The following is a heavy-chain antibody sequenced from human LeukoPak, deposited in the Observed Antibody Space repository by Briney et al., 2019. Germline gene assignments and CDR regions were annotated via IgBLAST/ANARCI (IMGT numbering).Heavy chain of an antibody. J-gene: IGHJ6*03. CDR3: ARLENSIRRPMNYYYYYMDV. V-gene: IGHV3-53*01. CDR2: IYSGVTT. D-gene: IGHD3-22*01. CDR1: GFTVRSNY. Sequence: PGGSLRLSCAASGFTVRSNYMSWVRQAPGKGLEWVLVIYSGVTTYYADSVKGRFTISRDNSKNTLYLQMNSLRAEDTAVYYCARLENSIRRPMNYYYYYMDVWGKGTTVTVSS.